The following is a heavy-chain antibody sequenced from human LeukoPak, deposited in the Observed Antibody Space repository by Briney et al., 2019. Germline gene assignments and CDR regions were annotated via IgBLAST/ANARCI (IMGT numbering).Heavy chain of an antibody. CDR1: GGSFSGYY. CDR3: ARGGRFFLPY. V-gene: IGHV4-34*01. D-gene: IGHD3-3*01. J-gene: IGHJ4*02. CDR2: INRGGNN. Sequence: PSENLSLTCAVYGGSFSGYYWNWIRQFPGRGLEWIGEINRGGNNNAHPSLKSRVTISVDTSKNQFSLKLSSVTAADTAVYYCARGGRFFLPYWGQETLVSV.